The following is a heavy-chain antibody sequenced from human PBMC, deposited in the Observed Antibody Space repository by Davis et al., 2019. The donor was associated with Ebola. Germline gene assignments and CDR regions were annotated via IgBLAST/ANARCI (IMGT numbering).Heavy chain of an antibody. CDR2: ISYDGSNK. D-gene: IGHD5-18*01. V-gene: IGHV3-30*18. J-gene: IGHJ4*02. CDR1: GITVSSYG. CDR3: AKGLDTAMVTEDY. Sequence: SLKISCAASGITVSSYGMHWVRQAPGKGLEWVAVISYDGSNKYYADSVKGRFTISRDNSKNTLYLQMNSLRAEDTAVYYCAKGLDTAMVTEDYWGQGTLVTVSS.